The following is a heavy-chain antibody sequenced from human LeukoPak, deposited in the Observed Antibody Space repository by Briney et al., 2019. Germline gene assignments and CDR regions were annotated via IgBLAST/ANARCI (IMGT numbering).Heavy chain of an antibody. CDR1: GLTFSDYY. D-gene: IGHD3-22*01. CDR3: ARQGLYDSSDSWTFQH. Sequence: PGGSLRLSCEASGLTFSDYYMSWIRQTPQKGLEWLSYISSSSGYTNYADSLKGRFTISRDNAKSSVYLQMNSLSAEDTAVYYCARQGLYDSSDSWTFQHWGQGTLVTVSS. CDR2: ISSSSGYT. V-gene: IGHV3-11*06. J-gene: IGHJ1*01.